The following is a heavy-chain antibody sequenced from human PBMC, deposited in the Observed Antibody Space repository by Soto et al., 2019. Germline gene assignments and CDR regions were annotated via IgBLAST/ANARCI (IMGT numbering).Heavy chain of an antibody. J-gene: IGHJ4*02. CDR3: VSWFHDYGGNSIDY. D-gene: IGHD4-17*01. CDR1: GGTFSSYA. CDR2: IIPIFGTA. V-gene: IGHV1-69*06. Sequence: ASVKVSCKASGGTFSSYAISWVRQAPGQGLEWMGGIIPIFGTANYAQKFQGRVTITADKSTSTAYMELSSLRSEDTAVYYCVSWFHDYGGNSIDYWGQGTLVTVSS.